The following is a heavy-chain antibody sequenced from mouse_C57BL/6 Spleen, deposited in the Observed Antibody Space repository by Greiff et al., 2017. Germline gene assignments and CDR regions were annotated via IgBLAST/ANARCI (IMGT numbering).Heavy chain of an antibody. J-gene: IGHJ4*01. D-gene: IGHD2-4*01. Sequence: EVKLMESGGGLVKPGGSLKLSCAASGFTFSSYAMSWVRQTPEKRLEWVATISDGGSYTYYPDNVKGRFTISRDNAKNNLYLQMSHLKSEDTAMYYCAREGGDDYDGYYAMDYWGQGTSVTVSS. V-gene: IGHV5-4*01. CDR3: AREGGDDYDGYYAMDY. CDR1: GFTFSSYA. CDR2: ISDGGSYT.